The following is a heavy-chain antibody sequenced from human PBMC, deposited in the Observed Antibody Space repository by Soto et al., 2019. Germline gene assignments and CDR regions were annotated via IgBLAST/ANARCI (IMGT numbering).Heavy chain of an antibody. Sequence: QVQLVESGGGVVQPGRSLRLSCAASGFTFSSYGMHWVRQAPGKGLEWVAVIWYDGSNKYYADSVKGRFTISRDNSKNTLYLQMNSLRAEDTAVYYCARGMEEQWLYWAYWGQGTLVTVSS. J-gene: IGHJ4*02. V-gene: IGHV3-33*01. D-gene: IGHD6-19*01. CDR3: ARGMEEQWLYWAY. CDR2: IWYDGSNK. CDR1: GFTFSSYG.